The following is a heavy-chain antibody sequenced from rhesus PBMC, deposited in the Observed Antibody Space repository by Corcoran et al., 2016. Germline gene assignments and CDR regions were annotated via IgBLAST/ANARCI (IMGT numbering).Heavy chain of an antibody. D-gene: IGHD6S26*01. CDR1: GYSFTSYW. CDR2: IDPSDSDT. J-gene: IGHJ4*01. Sequence: EVQLVQSGAEVKRPGESLKISCKTSGYSFTSYWISWVRQMPGKGLEGMGAIDPSDSDTRYSPSCQGQVTISADKAISTTYLQWSSLKASDSATYYCAKGRDSSGWSVWGQGVLVTVSS. CDR3: AKGRDSSGWSV. V-gene: IGHV5-2*01.